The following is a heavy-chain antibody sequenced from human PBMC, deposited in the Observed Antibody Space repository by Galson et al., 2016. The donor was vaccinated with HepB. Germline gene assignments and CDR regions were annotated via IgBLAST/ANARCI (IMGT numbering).Heavy chain of an antibody. Sequence: SVKVSCKASGYTFTTNAVHWVRQAPGQRLEWMGWINAGNGNTRYSQKFQGRVTIPRDTSASTAYLELSSLRSEDTALYYCARPYYYDFWSGFYTGDYGMDVWGQGTTVTVSS. D-gene: IGHD3-3*01. CDR1: GYTFTTNA. V-gene: IGHV1-3*01. CDR3: ARPYYYDFWSGFYTGDYGMDV. J-gene: IGHJ6*02. CDR2: INAGNGNT.